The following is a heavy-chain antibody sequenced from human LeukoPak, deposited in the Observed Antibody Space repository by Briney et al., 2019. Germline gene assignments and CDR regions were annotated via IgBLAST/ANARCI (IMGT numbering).Heavy chain of an antibody. V-gene: IGHV4-59*12. J-gene: IGHJ3*02. CDR3: ARDRPYYYDSSAEDDAFDI. CDR1: GGSISSSY. D-gene: IGHD3-22*01. CDR2: IYYSGSP. Sequence: SETLSLTCTVSGGSISSSYWSWIRQPPGKGLEWIGYIYYSGSPNYNPSLKSRVTISVDTSKNQFSLKLSSVTAADTAVYYCARDRPYYYDSSAEDDAFDIWGQGTMVTVSS.